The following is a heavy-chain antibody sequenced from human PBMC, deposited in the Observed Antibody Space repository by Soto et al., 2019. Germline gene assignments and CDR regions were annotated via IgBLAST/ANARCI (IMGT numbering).Heavy chain of an antibody. D-gene: IGHD3-22*01. V-gene: IGHV3-23*01. CDR2: ISGSGGST. CDR1: GFTFSSYA. CDR3: AKETYYYDSSGIRYFDF. Sequence: GGSLRLSCAASGFTFSSYAMSWVRQAPGKGLEWVSAISGSGGSTYYADSVKGRFTISRDNSKNTLYLQMNSLRAEDTAVYYCAKETYYYDSSGIRYFDFWGQGTLLIVSS. J-gene: IGHJ4*02.